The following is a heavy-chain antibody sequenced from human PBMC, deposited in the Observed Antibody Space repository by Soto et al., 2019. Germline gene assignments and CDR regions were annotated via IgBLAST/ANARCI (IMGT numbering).Heavy chain of an antibody. J-gene: IGHJ4*02. CDR1: GTSISSYY. D-gene: IGHD2-8*01. CDR3: ARYNSYAIDY. V-gene: IGHV4-59*01. Sequence: QLQESGPGLVEPSEPLSLTCTVSGTSISSYYWSWLRQPPGQGLECFANIHYSGTTNYNPSLSTLVILSVDTAKNQFSLKMTSVTAADRARYFCARYNSYAIDYWGRGTLVTVSS. CDR2: IHYSGTT.